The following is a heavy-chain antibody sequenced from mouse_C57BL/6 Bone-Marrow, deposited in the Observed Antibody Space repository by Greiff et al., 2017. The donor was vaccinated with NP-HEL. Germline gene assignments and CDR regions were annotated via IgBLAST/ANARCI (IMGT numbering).Heavy chain of an antibody. J-gene: IGHJ4*01. D-gene: IGHD2-4*01. CDR1: GCTFTSYW. CDR2: IYPGNSDT. V-gene: IGHV1-5*01. CDR3: TRAGDYAYAMDY. Sequence: VQLQQSGTVLARPGASVKMSCKTSGCTFTSYWMHWVKQRPGQGLEWIGAIYPGNSDTSYNQKFKGKAKLTAVTSASTAYMELSSLTNEDSAVYYCTRAGDYAYAMDYWGQGTSVTVSS.